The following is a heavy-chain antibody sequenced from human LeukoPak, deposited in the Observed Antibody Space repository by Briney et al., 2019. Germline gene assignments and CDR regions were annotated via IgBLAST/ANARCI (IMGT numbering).Heavy chain of an antibody. CDR2: INHSGST. Sequence: SETLSLTCAVYGGSFSGYYWSWIRQPPGKGLEWIGEINHSGSTNYNPSLKSRVTISVDTSKNQFSLKLSSVTAADTAVYYCASDYSTNYWGQGALVTVSS. V-gene: IGHV4-34*01. CDR3: ASDYSTNY. D-gene: IGHD4-11*01. CDR1: GGSFSGYY. J-gene: IGHJ4*02.